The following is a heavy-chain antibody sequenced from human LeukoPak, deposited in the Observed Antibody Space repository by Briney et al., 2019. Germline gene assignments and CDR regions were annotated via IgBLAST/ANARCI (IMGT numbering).Heavy chain of an antibody. CDR1: GGSISSGSYY. CDR2: IYTSGST. CDR3: ARAGYRYTVLFDY. Sequence: SETLSLTCTVSGGSISSGSYYRSWIRQPAGKGLEWIGRIYTSGSTNYNPSLRSRVTISVDTSKNQFSLKLSSVTAADTAVYYCARAGYRYTVLFDYWGQGTLVTVSS. D-gene: IGHD3-16*02. V-gene: IGHV4-61*02. J-gene: IGHJ4*02.